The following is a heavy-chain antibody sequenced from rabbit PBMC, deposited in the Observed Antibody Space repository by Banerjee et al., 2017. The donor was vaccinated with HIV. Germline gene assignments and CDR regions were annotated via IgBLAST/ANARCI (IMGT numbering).Heavy chain of an antibody. J-gene: IGHJ6*01. Sequence: QEQLVESGGGLVQPEGSLTLTCTASGFSFSSSYYMCWVRQAPGKGLEWIGCINTGSGNTVYATWAKGRFTISRTSSTTVALQMTSLTAADTATYFCARGDSSGWYGMDLWGQGTLVTVS. CDR3: ARGDSSGWYGMDL. CDR2: INTGSGNT. D-gene: IGHD4-1*01. CDR1: GFSFSSSYY. V-gene: IGHV1S45*01.